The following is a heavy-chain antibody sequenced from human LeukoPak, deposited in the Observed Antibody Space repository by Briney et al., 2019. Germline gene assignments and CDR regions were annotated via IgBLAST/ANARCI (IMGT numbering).Heavy chain of an antibody. V-gene: IGHV3-21*01. D-gene: IGHD2-2*01. CDR1: GFTFSSYG. Sequence: PGGSLRLSCAASGFTFSSYGMNWVRQAPGKGLEWVSSISSSSSYIYYADSVKGRFTISRDNAKNSLYLQMNSLRAEDTAVYYCARSGSTSYPPDYWGQGTLVTVSS. CDR3: ARSGSTSYPPDY. J-gene: IGHJ4*02. CDR2: ISSSSSYI.